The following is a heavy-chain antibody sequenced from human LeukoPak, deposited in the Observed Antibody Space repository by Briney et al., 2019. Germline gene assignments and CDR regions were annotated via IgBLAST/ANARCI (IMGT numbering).Heavy chain of an antibody. D-gene: IGHD3-22*01. CDR2: ISSSSSTI. CDR1: GFTFSTYS. J-gene: IGHJ6*02. Sequence: TGGSLRLSCAASGFTFSTYSMNWVRQAPGKGLEWVSYISSSSSTIYYADSVKGRFTISRDNAKNSLYLQMNSLRDEDTAVYYCARGGSGYGDDYYFSGMDVWGQPTTVT. V-gene: IGHV3-48*02. CDR3: ARGGSGYGDDYYFSGMDV.